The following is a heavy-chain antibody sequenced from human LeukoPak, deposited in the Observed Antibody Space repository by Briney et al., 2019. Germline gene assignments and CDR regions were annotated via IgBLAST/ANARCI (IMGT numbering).Heavy chain of an antibody. V-gene: IGHV1-2*02. CDR3: ARSGSPGIAAAFFDY. CDR1: GYTFTGYY. CDR2: INPNSGGT. Sequence: ASVKVSCKASGYTFTGYYMNRVRQAPGQGLEWMGWINPNSGGTNYAQKFQGRVTMTRDTSISTAYMELSRLRSDDTAVYYCARSGSPGIAAAFFDYWGQGTLVTVSS. D-gene: IGHD6-13*01. J-gene: IGHJ4*02.